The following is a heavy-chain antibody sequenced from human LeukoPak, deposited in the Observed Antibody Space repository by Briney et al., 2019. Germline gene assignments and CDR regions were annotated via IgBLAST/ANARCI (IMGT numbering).Heavy chain of an antibody. J-gene: IGHJ4*02. CDR2: IDTNTGNP. Sequence: ASVKVSCKASGYTFTNYTINWVRLAPGQGLEWMGWIDTNTGNPTYAQGFAGRFVFSLDTSVTTTYLQISSLKAEGSAVYYCTRGRDTTGYFVYWGQGTLGTVSS. CDR1: GYTFTNYT. D-gene: IGHD3-22*01. CDR3: TRGRDTTGYFVY. V-gene: IGHV7-4-1*02.